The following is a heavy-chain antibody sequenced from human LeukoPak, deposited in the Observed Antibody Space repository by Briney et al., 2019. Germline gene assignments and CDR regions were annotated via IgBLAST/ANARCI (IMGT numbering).Heavy chain of an antibody. J-gene: IGHJ4*02. V-gene: IGHV1-2*02. CDR2: INPNSGGT. D-gene: IGHD6-13*01. Sequence: GASVKVSCKASGYTFTGYYMHWVRQAPGQGLEWMGWINPNSGGTNYAQKFQGRVTMTRDTSISTAYMELSRLRPDDTAVYYCASRTNSSWPRFDYWGQGTLVTVSS. CDR3: ASRTNSSWPRFDY. CDR1: GYTFTGYY.